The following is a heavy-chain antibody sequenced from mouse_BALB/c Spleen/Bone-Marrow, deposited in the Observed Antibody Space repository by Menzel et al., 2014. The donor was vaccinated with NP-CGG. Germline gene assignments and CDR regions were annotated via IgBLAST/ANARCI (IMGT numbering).Heavy chain of an antibody. Sequence: QVQLQQSGAELVRPGTSVKISCKASGYTFXNYWLGWVKQRPGHGLEWIGDIYPGGGYTNYNGKFKGKATLTADTSSSTAYMQLSSLTSEDSAVYFCAREVRRYFDVWGAGTTVTVSS. CDR3: AREVRRYFDV. J-gene: IGHJ1*01. CDR1: GYTFXNYW. V-gene: IGHV1-63*02. D-gene: IGHD2-14*01. CDR2: IYPGGGYT.